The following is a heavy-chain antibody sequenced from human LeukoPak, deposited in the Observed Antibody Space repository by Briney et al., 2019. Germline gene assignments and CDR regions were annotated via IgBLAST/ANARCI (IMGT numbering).Heavy chain of an antibody. CDR3: AKSRIAAAYFDY. V-gene: IGHV3-23*01. D-gene: IGHD6-13*01. Sequence: GGSLRLSCVASGFTFSSYWMHWVRQAPGKGLEWVSAISGSGGSTYYADSVKGRFTISRDNSKNTLYLQMNSLRAEDTAVYYCAKSRIAAAYFDYWGQGTLVTVSS. J-gene: IGHJ4*02. CDR2: ISGSGGST. CDR1: GFTFSSYW.